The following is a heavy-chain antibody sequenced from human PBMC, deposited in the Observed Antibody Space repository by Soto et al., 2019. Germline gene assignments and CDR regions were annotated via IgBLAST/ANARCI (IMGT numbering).Heavy chain of an antibody. J-gene: IGHJ4*02. Sequence: ASVKVSCKASGYTFTNFGISWVRQAPGQGLEWMGWISAYNGNTNYSQKFQGRVTITRDTSASTAYMELSSLRSEDTAVYYCARDPGGSSGYYYSINTGFDYWGQGTLVTVSS. CDR1: GYTFTNFG. D-gene: IGHD3-22*01. CDR3: ARDPGGSSGYYYSINTGFDY. CDR2: ISAYNGNT. V-gene: IGHV1-18*01.